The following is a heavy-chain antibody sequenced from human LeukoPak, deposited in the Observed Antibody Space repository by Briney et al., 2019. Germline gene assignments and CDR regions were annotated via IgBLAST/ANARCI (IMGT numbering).Heavy chain of an antibody. D-gene: IGHD6-19*01. CDR2: ISSSAIYT. CDR1: GFTFSSYE. CDR3: AKDGSSGWYYTDY. Sequence: GGSLRLSCAASGFTFSSYEMIWVRQAPGKGLEWVSHISSSAIYTYYADSVKGRFTISRDNAKNLLYLQMNSLRAEDTAVYYCAKDGSSGWYYTDYWGQGTLVTVSS. J-gene: IGHJ4*02. V-gene: IGHV3-48*03.